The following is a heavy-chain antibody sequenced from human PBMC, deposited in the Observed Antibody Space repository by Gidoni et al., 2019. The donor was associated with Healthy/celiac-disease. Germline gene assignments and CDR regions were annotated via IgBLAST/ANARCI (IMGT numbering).Heavy chain of an antibody. CDR3: TRYYDFWSGYRYYYYYYMDV. Sequence: EVQLVESGGGLVKPGRSLRLSCTASGFTFGDYDMSWFRQAPGKGLEWVGFIRSKAYGGTTEYAASVKGRFTISRDDSKSIAYLQMNSLKTEDTAVYYCTRYYDFWSGYRYYYYYYMDVWGKGTTVTVSS. CDR1: GFTFGDYD. J-gene: IGHJ6*03. V-gene: IGHV3-49*05. CDR2: IRSKAYGGTT. D-gene: IGHD3-3*01.